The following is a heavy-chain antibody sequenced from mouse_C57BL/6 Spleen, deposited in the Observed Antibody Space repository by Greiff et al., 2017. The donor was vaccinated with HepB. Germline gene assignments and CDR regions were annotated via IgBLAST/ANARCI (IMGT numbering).Heavy chain of an antibody. CDR2: INPNNGGT. Sequence: EVQLQQSGPELVKPGASVKMSCKASGYTFTDYNMHWVKQSHGKSLEWIGYINPNNGGTSYNQKFKGKATLTVNKSSSTAYMELRSLTSEDSAVYYCARIYYALYYAMDYWGQGTSVTVSS. V-gene: IGHV1-22*01. CDR1: GYTFTDYN. CDR3: ARIYYALYYAMDY. J-gene: IGHJ4*01. D-gene: IGHD2-1*01.